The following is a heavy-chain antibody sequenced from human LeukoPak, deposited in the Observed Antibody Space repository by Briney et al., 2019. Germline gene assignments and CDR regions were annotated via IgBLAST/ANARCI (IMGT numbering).Heavy chain of an antibody. J-gene: IGHJ6*03. CDR2: INTNTGNP. D-gene: IGHD6-6*01. Sequence: ASVKVSCKASGYTFTNYGLNWVRQAPGQGLEWMGWINTNTGNPTYAQGFTGRFVFSLDTSVSTAYLQISSLKAEDTAVYYCATGAARQPNYYYYYMDVWGKGTTVTVSS. V-gene: IGHV7-4-1*02. CDR3: ATGAARQPNYYYYYMDV. CDR1: GYTFTNYG.